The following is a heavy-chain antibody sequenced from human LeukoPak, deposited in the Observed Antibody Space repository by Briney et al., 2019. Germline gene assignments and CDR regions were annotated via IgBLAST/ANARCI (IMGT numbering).Heavy chain of an antibody. J-gene: IGHJ3*02. D-gene: IGHD3-22*01. CDR3: ARDTVTMIVVVITIDAFDI. Sequence: ASVKVSCKASGYTFTSYGIRWVRQAPGQGLEWMGWISAYNGNTNYAQKLQGRVTMTTDTSTSTAYMELRSLRSDDTAVYYCARDTVTMIVVVITIDAFDIWGQGTMVTVSS. V-gene: IGHV1-18*01. CDR1: GYTFTSYG. CDR2: ISAYNGNT.